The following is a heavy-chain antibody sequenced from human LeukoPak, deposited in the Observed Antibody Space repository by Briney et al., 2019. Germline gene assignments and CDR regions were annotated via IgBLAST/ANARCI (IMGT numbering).Heavy chain of an antibody. CDR1: GGPISTYY. CDR2: ISYSGGT. Sequence: SETLSLTCTVSGGPISTYYWSWIRQPPGKRLEWIGYISYSGGTNYNPSLKSRVTISVDTSKNQFSLKLTSVTAADTAVYFCARAPGGCGGTCAFDYWGQGILVTVSS. V-gene: IGHV4-59*12. D-gene: IGHD2-15*01. J-gene: IGHJ4*02. CDR3: ARAPGGCGGTCAFDY.